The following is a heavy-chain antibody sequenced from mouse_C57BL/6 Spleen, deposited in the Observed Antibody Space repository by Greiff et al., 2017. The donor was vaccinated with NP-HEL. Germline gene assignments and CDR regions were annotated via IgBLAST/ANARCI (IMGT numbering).Heavy chain of an antibody. V-gene: IGHV1-64*01. CDR1: GYTFTSYW. Sequence: VQLQQPGAELVKPGASVKLSCKASGYTFTSYWMHWVKQRPGQGLEWIGMIHPNSGSTNYNEKFKSKATLTVDKSSSTAYMQLSSLTSEDSAVYYCAYYGSIMGYAMDYWGQGTSVTVSS. D-gene: IGHD1-1*01. CDR2: IHPNSGST. J-gene: IGHJ4*01. CDR3: AYYGSIMGYAMDY.